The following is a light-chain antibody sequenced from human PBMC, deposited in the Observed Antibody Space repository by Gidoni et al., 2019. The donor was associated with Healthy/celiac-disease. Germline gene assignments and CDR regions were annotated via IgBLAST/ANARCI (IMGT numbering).Light chain of an antibody. V-gene: IGKV1-39*01. CDR2: AAS. J-gene: IGKJ1*01. CDR1: QSISSY. CDR3: QQSYSTPRT. Sequence: DIQMTQSPSSLSASVGDRVTITCRASQSISSYLNWYQQKPGKDPKLLIYAASSLQSGVPSRFSGSGSGTDFTLTISSLQPEDFETYYCQQSYSTPRTFGQGTKVEIK.